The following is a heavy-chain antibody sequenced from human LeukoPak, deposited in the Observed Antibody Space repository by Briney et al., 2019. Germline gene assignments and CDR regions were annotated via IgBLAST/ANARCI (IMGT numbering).Heavy chain of an antibody. Sequence: GGSLRLSCAASGFTFSSYGMHWVRQAPGKGLEWVAVISYDGSNKYYADSVKGRFTISRDNSKNTLYLQMNSLRAEDTAVYYCAKVGSSGWGDFDYWGQGTLVTVSS. CDR3: AKVGSSGWGDFDY. CDR2: ISYDGSNK. CDR1: GFTFSSYG. D-gene: IGHD6-19*01. J-gene: IGHJ4*02. V-gene: IGHV3-30*18.